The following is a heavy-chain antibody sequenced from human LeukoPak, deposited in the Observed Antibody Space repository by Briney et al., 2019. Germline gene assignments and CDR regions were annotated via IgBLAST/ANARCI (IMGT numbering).Heavy chain of an antibody. Sequence: PGGSLRLSCEASEFTFTRYAMNWVRQAPGKGLEWISAISGSGGASHYAGSVKGRFTVSRDNSKNTSYLQLNSLRAEDTATYYCAKGRGATYQWYFDLWGRGTLVTVAT. V-gene: IGHV3-23*01. CDR3: AKGRGATYQWYFDL. J-gene: IGHJ2*01. CDR2: ISGSGGAS. CDR1: EFTFTRYA.